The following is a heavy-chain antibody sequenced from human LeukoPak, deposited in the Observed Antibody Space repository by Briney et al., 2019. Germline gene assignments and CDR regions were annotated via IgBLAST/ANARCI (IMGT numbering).Heavy chain of an antibody. CDR3: AKGRGDTSGYSIDY. D-gene: IGHD3-22*01. J-gene: IGHJ4*02. V-gene: IGHV3-23*01. CDR1: GFPFSSYA. Sequence: GGSLRLSCAPSGFPFSSYAMSWVRQAPGKGLEWVSAISGSGGSTYYADSVKGRFTISRDNSKNTLYLQMNSLRAEDTAVYYCAKGRGDTSGYSIDYWGQGTLVTVSS. CDR2: ISGSGGST.